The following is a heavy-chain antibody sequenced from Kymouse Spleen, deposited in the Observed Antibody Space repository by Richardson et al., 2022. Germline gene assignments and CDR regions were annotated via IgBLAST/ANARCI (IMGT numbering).Heavy chain of an antibody. V-gene: IGHV3-9*01. J-gene: IGHJ4*02. D-gene: IGHD3-10*01. CDR2: ISWNSGSI. Sequence: EVQLVESGGGLVQPGRSLRLSCAASGFTFDDYAMHWVRQAPGKGLEWVSGISWNSGSIGYADSVKGRFTISRDNAKNSLYLQMNSLRAEDTALYYCAKDRTMVRGVLDYWGQGTLVTVSS. CDR1: GFTFDDYA. CDR3: AKDRTMVRGVLDY.